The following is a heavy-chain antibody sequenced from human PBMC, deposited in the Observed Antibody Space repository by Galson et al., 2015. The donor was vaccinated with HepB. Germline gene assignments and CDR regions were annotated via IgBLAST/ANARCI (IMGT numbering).Heavy chain of an antibody. CDR3: ARDWRNFDS. CDR1: GFTFSDYW. Sequence: SLRLSCAASGFTFSDYWMHWVRRAPGKGLEWVAVISFDGSNKYYADSVKGRFTISRDNSKNTLYLQMNTLRADDSALYFCARDWRNFDSWGQGTLVTVSS. V-gene: IGHV3-30-3*01. CDR2: ISFDGSNK. J-gene: IGHJ4*02.